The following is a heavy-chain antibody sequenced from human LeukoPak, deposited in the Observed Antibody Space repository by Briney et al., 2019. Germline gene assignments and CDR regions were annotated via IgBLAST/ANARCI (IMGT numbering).Heavy chain of an antibody. CDR2: ISYDGSNK. J-gene: IGHJ4*02. D-gene: IGHD3-22*01. CDR1: GFTFSSYA. CDR3: ARVRTYDSSVYYFDY. Sequence: PGRSLRLSCAASGFTFSSYAMHWVRQAPGKGLEWVAVISYDGSNKYYADSVKGRFTISRDNSKNTLYLQMNSLRAEDTAVYYCARVRTYDSSVYYFDYWGQGTLVTVSS. V-gene: IGHV3-30-3*01.